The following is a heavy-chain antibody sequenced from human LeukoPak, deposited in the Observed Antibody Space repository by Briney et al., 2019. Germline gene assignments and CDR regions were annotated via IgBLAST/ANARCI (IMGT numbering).Heavy chain of an antibody. CDR3: ARGSTLYYYDSSGYWSFDY. Sequence: SVKVSCKASGNTFPSYAVNWVRQAPGQGLEWMGGIIPIFGTANYAQKFQGRVTITADESTSTAYMELSSLRSEDTAVYYCARGSTLYYYDSSGYWSFDYWGQGTLVTVSS. V-gene: IGHV1-69*01. D-gene: IGHD3-22*01. CDR2: IIPIFGTA. CDR1: GNTFPSYA. J-gene: IGHJ4*02.